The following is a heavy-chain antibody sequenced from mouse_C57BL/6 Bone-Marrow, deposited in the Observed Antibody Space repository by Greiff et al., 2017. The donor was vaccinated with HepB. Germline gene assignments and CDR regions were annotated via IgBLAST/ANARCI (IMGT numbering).Heavy chain of an antibody. CDR3: ARGPFITTVEVPYYFDY. CDR1: GYTFTSYW. CDR2: IDPNSGGT. J-gene: IGHJ2*01. V-gene: IGHV1-72*01. Sequence: VQLQQPGAELVKPGASVKLSCKASGYTFTSYWMHWVKQRPGRGLEWIGRIDPNSGGTKYNEKFKSKATLTVDKPSSTAYMQLSSLTSEDSAVYYCARGPFITTVEVPYYFDYWGQGTTLTVSS. D-gene: IGHD1-1*01.